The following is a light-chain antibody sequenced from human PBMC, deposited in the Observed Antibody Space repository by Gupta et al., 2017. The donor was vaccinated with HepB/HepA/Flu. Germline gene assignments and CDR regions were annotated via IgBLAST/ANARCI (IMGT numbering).Light chain of an antibody. CDR2: DND. CDR1: TSNISVNT. Sequence: QSVLTQPPSASGTPGQRVTIPCSGSTSNISVNTVNWYQHVPGSAPKLLMYDNDQRPSGVPDRFSASKSGTSASLAISGLQSGDEADYYCAAWHDSVDAPVFGGGTKLTVL. V-gene: IGLV1-44*01. J-gene: IGLJ2*01. CDR3: AAWHDSVDAPV.